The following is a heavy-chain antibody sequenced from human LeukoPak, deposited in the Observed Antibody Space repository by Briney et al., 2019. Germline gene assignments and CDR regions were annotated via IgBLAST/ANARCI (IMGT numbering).Heavy chain of an antibody. CDR1: GGSFSNCY. D-gene: IGHD2-2*01. Sequence: SETLFLTCVVYGGSFSNCYWSWIRQPPGKGLEWIGEINHRVITNYNPSLTSRVTISVDTSKNQFSLNLTSLTAADTAVYYCARRSISCLDYWGQGTLVPVSS. CDR3: ARRSISCLDY. CDR2: INHRVIT. J-gene: IGHJ4*02. V-gene: IGHV4-34*01.